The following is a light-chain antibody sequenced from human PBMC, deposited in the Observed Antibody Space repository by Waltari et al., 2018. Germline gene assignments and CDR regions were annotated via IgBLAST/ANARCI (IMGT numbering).Light chain of an antibody. J-gene: IGLJ2*01. V-gene: IGLV2-23*02. CDR2: DVT. CDR3: CSYVGGGTLV. CDR1: SSDVGGYNF. Sequence: QSALTQPASVSGSPGQSITISCMGTSSDVGGYNFVSWYQQHPGKAPKLMIYDVTKRPSLISNRFSGSKSGNTASLTISVLQAEDEADYYCCSYVGGGTLVFGGGTNVTVL.